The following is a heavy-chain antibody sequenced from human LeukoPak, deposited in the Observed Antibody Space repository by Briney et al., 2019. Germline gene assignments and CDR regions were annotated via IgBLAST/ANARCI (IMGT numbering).Heavy chain of an antibody. V-gene: IGHV3-7*01. CDR3: ARDLRYYYYYGMDV. J-gene: IGHJ6*02. CDR1: GFTFSSYW. CDR2: IRQDGSEK. Sequence: GGSLRLSCAASGFTFSSYWMSWVRQAPGKGLEWVANIRQDGSEKFYVDSVKGRFTISRDSAKNSLYLQMNSLRVEDTAVYYCARDLRYYYYYGMDVWGQGTTVTVSS.